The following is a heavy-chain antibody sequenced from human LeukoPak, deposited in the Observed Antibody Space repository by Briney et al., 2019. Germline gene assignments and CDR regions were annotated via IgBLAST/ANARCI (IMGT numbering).Heavy chain of an antibody. V-gene: IGHV3-30*04. J-gene: IGHJ4*02. CDR2: ISYDGSNK. D-gene: IGHD2-15*01. Sequence: GGSLRLSCAASGFTFSSYAMHWVRQAPGKGLEWVAVISYDGSNKYYADSVKGRLTISRDNSKNTLYLQMNSLRAEDTAVYYCARDYCSGGRCYSVDYWDQGTLVTVSS. CDR3: ARDYCSGGRCYSVDY. CDR1: GFTFSSYA.